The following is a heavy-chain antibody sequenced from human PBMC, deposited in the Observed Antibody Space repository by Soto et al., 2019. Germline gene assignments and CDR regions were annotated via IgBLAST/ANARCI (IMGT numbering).Heavy chain of an antibody. D-gene: IGHD3-10*01. V-gene: IGHV4-4*02. Sequence: SETLCLTCAVSGGSIGSSNWWGWVRQPPGKGLEWIGEIYHSGSTNYNPSLKSRVTISVDKSKNQFSLKLSSVTAADTAVYYCAREMVRGRNYYGMDVWGQGTTVTVS. CDR2: IYHSGST. CDR3: AREMVRGRNYYGMDV. CDR1: GGSIGSSNW. J-gene: IGHJ6*01.